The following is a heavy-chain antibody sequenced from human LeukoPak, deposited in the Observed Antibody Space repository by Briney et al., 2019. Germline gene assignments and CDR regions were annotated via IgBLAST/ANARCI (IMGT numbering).Heavy chain of an antibody. CDR1: GFTFTRST. J-gene: IGHJ6*02. D-gene: IGHD3-10*01. V-gene: IGHV1-58*02. Sequence: PGTSVKVSCKASGFTFTRSTMQWVRQARGQRLEWIGWIVVGSGNTNYAQKFHERVTITRDMSTSTAYMELSSLRSEDTAAYYCATSTAPGSYSSYYYYGMDGWGQGTTVTVSS. CDR3: ATSTAPGSYSSYYYYGMDG. CDR2: IVVGSGNT.